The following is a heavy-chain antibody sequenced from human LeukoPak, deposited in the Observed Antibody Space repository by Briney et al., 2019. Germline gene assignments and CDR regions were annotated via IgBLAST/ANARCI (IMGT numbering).Heavy chain of an antibody. V-gene: IGHV3-73*01. D-gene: IGHD1-26*01. CDR2: ITNKADSYAT. CDR1: GFTFSDSF. CDR3: SRHGAGWEGRDY. J-gene: IGHJ4*02. Sequence: GGSLRLSCAVSGFTFSDSFIHWVRQASGKGLEWVGRITNKADSYATTYAASVKGRFTISRDDSKNTAYLQMNSLKTEDTAVYFCSRHGAGWEGRDYWGQGTLATVSS.